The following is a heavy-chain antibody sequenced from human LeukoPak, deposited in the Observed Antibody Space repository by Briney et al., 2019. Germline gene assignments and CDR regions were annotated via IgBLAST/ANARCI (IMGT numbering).Heavy chain of an antibody. Sequence: SETLSLTCTVSGGSISSYYWSWIRQAPGKGLAWTGYIYYSGSTNYNPSLKSRVTISVDTSKNQFSLKLSSVTGADTAVYYCARDGYYYYGMDVWGQGTTVTVSS. V-gene: IGHV4-59*01. CDR3: ARDGYYYYGMDV. CDR1: GGSISSYY. CDR2: IYYSGST. J-gene: IGHJ6*02.